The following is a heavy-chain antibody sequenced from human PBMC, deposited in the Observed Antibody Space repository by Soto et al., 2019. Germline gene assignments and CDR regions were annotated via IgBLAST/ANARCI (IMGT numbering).Heavy chain of an antibody. CDR2: IIPIFGTA. CDR1: GGTFSSYA. V-gene: IGHV1-69*13. CDR3: ARDSYSSGWYTYFDY. Sequence: SVNVSCKASGGTFSSYAISWVRQAPGQGLEWMGGIIPIFGTANYAQKFQGRVTITADESTSTAYMELSSLRSEDTAVYYCARDSYSSGWYTYFDYWGQGTLVTVSS. J-gene: IGHJ4*02. D-gene: IGHD6-19*01.